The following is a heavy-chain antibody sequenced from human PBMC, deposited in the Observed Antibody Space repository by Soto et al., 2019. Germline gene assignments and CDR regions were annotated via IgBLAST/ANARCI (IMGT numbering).Heavy chain of an antibody. Sequence: QVQLVQSGAEVQKPGASMKVSCKASGYTFTSYYMHWVRQAPVQGLEWMGIINPSGGSTSYAQKFQGRVTMTRDTSTSTVYMELSSLRSEDTAVYYCARGGVGCSSTSCYTYSSSCDYWGQGTLVTVSS. J-gene: IGHJ4*02. CDR2: INPSGGST. CDR3: ARGGVGCSSTSCYTYSSSCDY. V-gene: IGHV1-46*01. CDR1: GYTFTSYY. D-gene: IGHD2-2*02.